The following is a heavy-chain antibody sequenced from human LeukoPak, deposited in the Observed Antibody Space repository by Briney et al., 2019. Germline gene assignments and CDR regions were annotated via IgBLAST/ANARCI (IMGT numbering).Heavy chain of an antibody. Sequence: GGSLRLSCAASGFTFNTYSMIWVRQAPGKGLEWVSFISSSSSFIYYADSVKGRFTISRDNAKNSLYLQMNSLRAEDTAVYYCARDKTSRAFDIWGQGTMVTVSS. CDR1: GFTFNTYS. J-gene: IGHJ3*02. CDR3: ARDKTSRAFDI. V-gene: IGHV3-21*01. CDR2: ISSSSSFI.